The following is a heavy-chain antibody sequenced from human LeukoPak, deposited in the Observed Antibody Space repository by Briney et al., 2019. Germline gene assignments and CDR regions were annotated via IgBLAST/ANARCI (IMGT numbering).Heavy chain of an antibody. V-gene: IGHV1-8*01. CDR2: MNPNSGNT. Sequence: GAAVKVSCKASVYTFTTYDINGGLHATGQGREWMGWMNPNSGNTGYDQKFQGRVTTTRNTSISTAFMELSGLRSEDTAVYFCARRNTAMVAGLDYWGQGSLVAVSS. CDR3: ARRNTAMVAGLDY. D-gene: IGHD5-18*01. CDR1: VYTFTTYD. J-gene: IGHJ4*02.